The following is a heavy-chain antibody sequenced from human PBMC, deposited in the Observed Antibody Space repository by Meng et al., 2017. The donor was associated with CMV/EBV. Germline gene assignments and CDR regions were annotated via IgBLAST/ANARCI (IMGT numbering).Heavy chain of an antibody. V-gene: IGHV3-48*03. D-gene: IGHD2-2*01. CDR3: ARDKVIVVPAPLFDMDV. CDR1: GFTFSTYE. CDR2: IGSGGYNI. J-gene: IGHJ6*02. Sequence: GESLKISCVGSGFTFSTYEMNWVRQAPGKGLEWIAYIGSGGYNIYYADSVKGRFTISRDNAENSMYLQMNSLRAEDTADYYCARDKVIVVPAPLFDMDVWGQGTTVTVSS.